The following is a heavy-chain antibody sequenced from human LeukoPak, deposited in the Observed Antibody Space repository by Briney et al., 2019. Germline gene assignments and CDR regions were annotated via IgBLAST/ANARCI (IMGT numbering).Heavy chain of an antibody. D-gene: IGHD6-6*01. V-gene: IGHV4-39*01. CDR2: FYYGGST. CDR1: GGSISSSSTY. Sequence: SETLSLTCTVSGGSISSSSTYWGWIRQPPGEGLEWIGTFYYGGSTYYNPSLKSRVTISVDASKNQFSLKLSSVTAADTAFYYCGRQGVAARRPNWFGPWGQGNLVTVSS. CDR3: GRQGVAARRPNWFGP. J-gene: IGHJ5*02.